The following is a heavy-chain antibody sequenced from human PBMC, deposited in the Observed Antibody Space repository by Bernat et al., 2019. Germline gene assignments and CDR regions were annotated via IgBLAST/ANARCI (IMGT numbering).Heavy chain of an antibody. CDR3: ARDPTNYYYYYGMDV. CDR1: GFTFSSYS. CDR2: ISSSSSYI. J-gene: IGHJ6*02. V-gene: IGHV3-21*01. Sequence: EVQLVESGGGLVKPGGSLRLSCAASGFTFSSYSMNCVRQAPGKGLEWVSSISSSSSYIYSADSVKGRFTISRNNAKNSLYLQMNSLRAEDTAVYYCARDPTNYYYYYGMDVWGQGTTVTVSS.